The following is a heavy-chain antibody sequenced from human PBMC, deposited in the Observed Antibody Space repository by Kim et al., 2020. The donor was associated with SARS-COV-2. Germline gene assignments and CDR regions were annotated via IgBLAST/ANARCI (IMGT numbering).Heavy chain of an antibody. Sequence: GGSLRLSCAASGFTFSSYGMHWVRQAPGKGLEWVAVIWYDGSNKYYADSVKGRFTISRDNSKNTLYLQMNSLRAEDTAVYYCARDGDSSSPRGLVDWGQGTLVTVSS. J-gene: IGHJ1*01. CDR3: ARDGDSSSPRGLVD. V-gene: IGHV3-33*01. CDR1: GFTFSSYG. D-gene: IGHD6-6*01. CDR2: IWYDGSNK.